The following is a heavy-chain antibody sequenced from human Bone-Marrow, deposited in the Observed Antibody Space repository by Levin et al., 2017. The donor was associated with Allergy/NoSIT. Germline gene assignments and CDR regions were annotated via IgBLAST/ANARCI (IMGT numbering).Heavy chain of an antibody. CDR1: GFTFSSYE. Sequence: SCAASGFTFSSYEMNWVRQAPGKGLEWVSYISSSGSTIYYADSVKGRFTISRDNAKNSLYLQMNSLRAEDTAVYYCARDTGPIIAGVDAFDIWGQGTMVTVSS. CDR3: ARDTGPIIAGVDAFDI. D-gene: IGHD1-14*01. J-gene: IGHJ3*02. CDR2: ISSSGSTI. V-gene: IGHV3-48*03.